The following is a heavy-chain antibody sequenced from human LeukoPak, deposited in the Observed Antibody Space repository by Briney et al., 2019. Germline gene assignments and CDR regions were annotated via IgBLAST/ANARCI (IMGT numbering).Heavy chain of an antibody. CDR1: EFTLSTYA. V-gene: IGHV3-23*01. J-gene: IGHJ4*02. CDR2: ISYRWT. Sequence: QSGGSLRLSCAASEFTLSTYAMNWVRQAPGKGLEWVSTISYRWTNYADSVKGRFTISRDDSQNTLFLQMNSLRVEDTAIYYCARDCDYGNTSGMRCCWGQGTLGTVSS. D-gene: IGHD4-17*01. CDR3: ARDCDYGNTSGMRCC.